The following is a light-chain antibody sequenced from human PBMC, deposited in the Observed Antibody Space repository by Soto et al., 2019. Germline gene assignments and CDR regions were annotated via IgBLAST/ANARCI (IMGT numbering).Light chain of an antibody. V-gene: IGKV3-20*01. CDR2: GIS. CDR3: EQYGSSPRT. CDR1: QSVSSNY. J-gene: IGKJ1*01. Sequence: SVLPQSPGTLSFSPGERATLSCRASQSVSSNYFAWYQQKPGQAPRLLIYGISSRATGIPDRFSGSGSGTDFSLTISRLEPEDFAVYYCEQYGSSPRTFGQGTKVDI.